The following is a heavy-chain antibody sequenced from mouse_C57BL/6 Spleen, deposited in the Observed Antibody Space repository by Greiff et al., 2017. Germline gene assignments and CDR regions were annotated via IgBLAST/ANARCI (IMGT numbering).Heavy chain of an antibody. CDR1: GYTFTDYY. D-gene: IGHD1-1*02. J-gene: IGHJ2*01. V-gene: IGHV1-26*01. CDR2: INPNNGGT. CDR3: VLSRDYFDY. Sequence: EVQLQQSGPELVKPGASVKISCKASGYTFTDYYMNWVKQSHGKSLEWIGDINPNNGGTSYNQKFKGKATLTVDKSSSTAYMELRSLTSEDSAVYYCVLSRDYFDYWGQGTTLTVSS.